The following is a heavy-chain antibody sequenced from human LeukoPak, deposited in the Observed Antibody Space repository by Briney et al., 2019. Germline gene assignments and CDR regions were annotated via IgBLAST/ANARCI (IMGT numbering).Heavy chain of an antibody. Sequence: ASVKVSCKASGYTFTSYDINWVRQATGQGLEWMGWMNPNSGNTGYAQKFRGRVTMTRNTSISTAYMELSSLRSEDTAVYYCARGLKVRRTIFGVVSANEYNWFDPWGQGTLVTVSS. CDR2: MNPNSGNT. CDR1: GYTFTSYD. J-gene: IGHJ5*02. CDR3: ARGLKVRRTIFGVVSANEYNWFDP. V-gene: IGHV1-8*01. D-gene: IGHD3-3*01.